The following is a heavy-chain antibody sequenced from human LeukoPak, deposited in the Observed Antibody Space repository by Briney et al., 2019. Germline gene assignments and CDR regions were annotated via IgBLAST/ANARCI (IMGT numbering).Heavy chain of an antibody. J-gene: IGHJ6*03. V-gene: IGHV1-2*02. Sequence: ASVKVSCKASGYTFTGYYMHWVRQAPGQGLEWMGWINPNSGGANYAQKFQGRATMTRDTSISTAYMELSRLRSDDTAVYYCARGQPRIRGYSYGEIAYYYYYYMDVWGKGTTVTVSS. D-gene: IGHD5-18*01. CDR1: GYTFTGYY. CDR2: INPNSGGA. CDR3: ARGQPRIRGYSYGEIAYYYYYYMDV.